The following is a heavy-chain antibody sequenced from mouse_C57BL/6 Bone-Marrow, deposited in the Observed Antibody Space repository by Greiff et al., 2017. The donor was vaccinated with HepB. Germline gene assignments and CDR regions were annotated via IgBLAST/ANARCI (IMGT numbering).Heavy chain of an antibody. Sequence: EVKLMESGGGLVKPGGSLKLSCAASGFTFSSYAMSWVRQTPEKRLEWVATISDGGSYTYYPENVKGRFTISRDNAKNNLYLQMSHLKSEDTAMYYCAREPTCWGQGTLVTVSA. V-gene: IGHV5-4*01. D-gene: IGHD6-5*01. CDR3: AREPTC. CDR1: GFTFSSYA. CDR2: ISDGGSYT. J-gene: IGHJ3*01.